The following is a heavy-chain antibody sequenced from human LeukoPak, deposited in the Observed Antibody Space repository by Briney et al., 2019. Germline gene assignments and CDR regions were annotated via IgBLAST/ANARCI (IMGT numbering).Heavy chain of an antibody. CDR3: ARDVGLDRHDAFDI. V-gene: IGHV4-59*01. J-gene: IGHJ3*02. Sequence: SETLSLTCAVYGGSFSGYYWSWIRQPPGKGLEWIGYIYYSGSTNYNPSLKSRVTISVDTSKNQFSLKLSSVTAADTAVYYCARDVGLDRHDAFDIWGQGTMVTVSS. CDR1: GGSFSGYY. D-gene: IGHD3/OR15-3a*01. CDR2: IYYSGST.